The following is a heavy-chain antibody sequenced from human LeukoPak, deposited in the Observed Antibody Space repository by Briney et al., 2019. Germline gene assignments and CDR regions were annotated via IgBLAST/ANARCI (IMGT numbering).Heavy chain of an antibody. CDR1: GFTFSTCW. V-gene: IGHV3-74*01. CDR2: INSDASSI. D-gene: IGHD6-13*01. J-gene: IGHJ4*02. Sequence: GGSLRLSCAASGFTFSTCWMHWVRQAPGKGLVWVSRINSDASSISYADSVKGRFTISRDNAKNTLYLQMNSLRAEDTAVYYCARDFSSSWSFDYWGQGTLVTVSS. CDR3: ARDFSSSWSFDY.